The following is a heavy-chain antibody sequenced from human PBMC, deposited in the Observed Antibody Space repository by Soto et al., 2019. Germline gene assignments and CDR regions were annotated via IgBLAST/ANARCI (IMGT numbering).Heavy chain of an antibody. CDR1: GFTFSSYG. V-gene: IGHV3-30*18. CDR3: AKDLEDTAMATDYGMDV. CDR2: ISYDGSNK. D-gene: IGHD5-18*01. J-gene: IGHJ6*02. Sequence: GVSLRLSCAASGFTFSSYGMHWVRQAPGKGLEWVAVISYDGSNKYYADSVKGRFTISRDNSKNTLYLQMNSLRAEDTAVYYCAKDLEDTAMATDYGMDVWGQGTTVTVSS.